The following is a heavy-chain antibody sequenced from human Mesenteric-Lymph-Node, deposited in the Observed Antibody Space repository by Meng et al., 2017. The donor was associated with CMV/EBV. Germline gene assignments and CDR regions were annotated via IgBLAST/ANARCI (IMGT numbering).Heavy chain of an antibody. CDR3: ARDYLVATPLNYYYHPPPV. J-gene: IGHJ6*02. Sequence: GESLKISCAASGFTFSSYAMSWVRQAPGKGLEWVSAISGSGGSTYYADSVKGRFTISRDNSKNTLYLQMNSLRAEDTAVYYCARDYLVATPLNYYYHPPPVWGQGTTVTVSS. D-gene: IGHD3-22*01. V-gene: IGHV3-23*01. CDR2: ISGSGGST. CDR1: GFTFSSYA.